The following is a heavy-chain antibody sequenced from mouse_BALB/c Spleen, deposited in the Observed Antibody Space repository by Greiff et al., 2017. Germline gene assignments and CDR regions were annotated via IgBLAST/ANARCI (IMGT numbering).Heavy chain of an antibody. CDR1: GFTFSSYA. Sequence: EVKLVDSGGGLVKPGGSLKLSCAASGFTFSSYAMSWVRQSPEKRLEWVAEISSGGSYTYYPDTVTGRFTISRDNAKNTLYLEMSSLRSEDTAMYYCARDDYDVHYYAMDYWGQGTSVTVSS. CDR3: ARDDYDVHYYAMDY. D-gene: IGHD2-4*01. J-gene: IGHJ4*01. V-gene: IGHV5-9-4*01. CDR2: ISSGGSYT.